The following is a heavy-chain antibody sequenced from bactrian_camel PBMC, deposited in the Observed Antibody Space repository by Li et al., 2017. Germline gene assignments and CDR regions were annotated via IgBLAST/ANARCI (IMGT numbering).Heavy chain of an antibody. J-gene: IGHJ4*01. V-gene: IGHV3S55*01. CDR2: IEMETGE. CDR3: AARASTVQSPWCSLGYDYEF. Sequence: VQLVESGGGSVQTGGSLRLSCALAGHMYGRNCVGWFRQAPGKEREGVATIEMETGEDYADSVKGRFTISRDNAKNMLYLQMDTLKPEDTAMYFCAARASTVQSPWCSLGYDYEFWGQGTQVTVS. D-gene: IGHD3*01. CDR1: GHMYGRNC.